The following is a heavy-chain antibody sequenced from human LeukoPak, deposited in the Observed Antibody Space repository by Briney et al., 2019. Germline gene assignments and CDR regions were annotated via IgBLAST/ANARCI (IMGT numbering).Heavy chain of an antibody. CDR3: ARESAYCSSTSCRGMEWLLSAFDY. D-gene: IGHD2-2*01. Sequence: ETLSLTCTVSGGSISSSSYYWGWIRQPPGKGLEWVSYISSSSSTIYYADSVKGRFAISRDNAKNSLYLQMNSLRAEDTAVYYCARESAYCSSTSCRGMEWLLSAFDYWGQGTLVTVSS. J-gene: IGHJ4*02. CDR2: ISSSSSTI. CDR1: GGSISSSS. V-gene: IGHV3-48*01.